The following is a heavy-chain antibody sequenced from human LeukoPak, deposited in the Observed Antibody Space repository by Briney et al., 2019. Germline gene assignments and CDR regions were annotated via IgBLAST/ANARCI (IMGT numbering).Heavy chain of an antibody. CDR3: AKYYYDSSGLFDY. CDR1: GFTFSDYS. J-gene: IGHJ4*02. V-gene: IGHV3-23*01. Sequence: GGSLRLSCAASGFTFSDYSMTWVRQAPGKGLQFVSIISASGGPGTYNTDAVRGRFTISRDNSKNTLYLQMNSLRAEDTAIYYCAKYYYDSSGLFDYWGQGALVTVSS. CDR2: ISASGGPGT. D-gene: IGHD3-22*01.